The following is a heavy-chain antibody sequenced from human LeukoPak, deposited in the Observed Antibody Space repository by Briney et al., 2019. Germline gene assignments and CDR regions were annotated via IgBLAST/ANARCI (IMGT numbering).Heavy chain of an antibody. V-gene: IGHV3-66*01. Sequence: GGSRTLSCAASGFTVSSNYMSWVRQAPGKGLEWVSVIYSGGSTYYADSVKGRFTISRDNSKNTLYLQMNSLRAEDTAVYYCARGEWPLPFHYGAQGNLVTVSS. CDR3: ARGEWPLPFHY. CDR2: IYSGGST. J-gene: IGHJ4*02. D-gene: IGHD2-21*01. CDR1: GFTVSSNY.